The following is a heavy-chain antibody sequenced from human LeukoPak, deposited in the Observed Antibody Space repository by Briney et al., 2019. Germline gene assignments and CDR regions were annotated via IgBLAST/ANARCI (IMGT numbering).Heavy chain of an antibody. J-gene: IGHJ6*02. D-gene: IGHD1-26*01. Sequence: KSGGSLRLSCVVSGFNFGDYGMHWVRQPPGMGLEWVSSINYNGGSTDYADSVKGRFTISRDNAKNSLYLQLDSLRPEDTALYYCAKHMVATNTYSFYGLDVWGQGTTVTVSS. V-gene: IGHV3-9*01. CDR2: INYNGGST. CDR1: GFNFGDYG. CDR3: AKHMVATNTYSFYGLDV.